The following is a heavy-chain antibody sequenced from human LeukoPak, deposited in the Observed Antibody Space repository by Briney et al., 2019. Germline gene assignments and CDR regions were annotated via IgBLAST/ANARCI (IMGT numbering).Heavy chain of an antibody. CDR3: ARNIVGPRQVDY. J-gene: IGHJ4*02. Sequence: PSETLSLICIVSGASISTNTHYWSWIRQPPGKGLEWIGYIYYSGSTNYNPSLKSRVTISVDTSNNQFSLKLTSVTAADTAVYYCARNIVGPRQVDYWGQGILVTVSS. D-gene: IGHD1-26*01. CDR1: GASISTNTHY. CDR2: IYYSGST. V-gene: IGHV4-61*01.